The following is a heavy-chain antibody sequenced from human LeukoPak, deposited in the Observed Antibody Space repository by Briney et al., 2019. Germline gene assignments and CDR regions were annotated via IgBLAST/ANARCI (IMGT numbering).Heavy chain of an antibody. CDR2: ISSSGSTI. CDR3: AKGPDTAMVLSYYFDY. Sequence: GGSLRLSCAASGFTFSSYEMNWVRQAPGKGLEWVSYISSSGSTIYYADSVKGRFTISRDNAKNSLYLQMNSLRAEDTAVYYCAKGPDTAMVLSYYFDYWGQGTLVTVSS. J-gene: IGHJ4*02. V-gene: IGHV3-48*03. D-gene: IGHD5-18*01. CDR1: GFTFSSYE.